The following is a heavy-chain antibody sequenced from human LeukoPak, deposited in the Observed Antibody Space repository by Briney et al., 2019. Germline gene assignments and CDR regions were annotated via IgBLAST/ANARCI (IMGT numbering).Heavy chain of an antibody. CDR3: TTEILDTTANSDY. D-gene: IGHD1-1*01. V-gene: IGHV3-23*01. CDR1: GFTFSSYG. J-gene: IGHJ4*02. Sequence: GGSLRLSCAASGFTFSSYGMSWVRQAPGKGLEWVSAISGSGGSTYYADSVKGRFTISRDNFKNTLYLQMNSLRAEDTAVYYCTTEILDTTANSDYWGQGTLVTVSS. CDR2: ISGSGGST.